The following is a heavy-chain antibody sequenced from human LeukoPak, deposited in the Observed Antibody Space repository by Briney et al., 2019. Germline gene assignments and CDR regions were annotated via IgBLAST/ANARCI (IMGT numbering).Heavy chain of an antibody. CDR1: GFIFSTYA. D-gene: IGHD3-16*02. Sequence: GGSLRLSCAASGFIFSTYAMTWLRQAPGKGLEWVSALSASGFNTYYADSVKGRFTISRDNSKNTLYLQMNSLRAEDTAVYYCAKDPGNYVWGSYPSPGYWGQGTLVTVSS. J-gene: IGHJ4*02. CDR3: AKDPGNYVWGSYPSPGY. CDR2: LSASGFNT. V-gene: IGHV3-23*01.